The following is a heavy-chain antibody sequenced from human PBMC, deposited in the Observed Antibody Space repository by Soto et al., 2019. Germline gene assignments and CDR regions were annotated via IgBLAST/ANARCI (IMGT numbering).Heavy chain of an antibody. D-gene: IGHD3-3*02. J-gene: IGHJ4*02. Sequence: HPGGSLRLSCAASGFTFSSYAMHWVRQAPGKGLEWVAVISYDGSNKYYADSVKGRFTISRDNSKNTLYLQMNSLRAEDTAVYYCARDGLTFLEWLRGKYYFDYWGQGTLVTVSS. CDR2: ISYDGSNK. V-gene: IGHV3-30-3*01. CDR3: ARDGLTFLEWLRGKYYFDY. CDR1: GFTFSSYA.